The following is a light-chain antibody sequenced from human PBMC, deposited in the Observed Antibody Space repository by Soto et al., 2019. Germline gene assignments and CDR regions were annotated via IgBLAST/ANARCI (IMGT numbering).Light chain of an antibody. V-gene: IGKV1-39*01. CDR3: QQSYSAPIT. CDR1: QSIRSY. CDR2: AAF. J-gene: IGKJ5*01. Sequence: DIQMTQSPSSLSASVGDRVTITCRASQSIRSYLNWYQQKPGKAPKLLIYAAFSLQSGVPSRFSGSGSGTDFTLTISSLQPEDFATYYCQQSYSAPITFGQGTRLEIK.